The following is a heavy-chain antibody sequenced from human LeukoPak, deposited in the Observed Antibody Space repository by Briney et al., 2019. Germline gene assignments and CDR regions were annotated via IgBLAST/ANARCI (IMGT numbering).Heavy chain of an antibody. CDR1: GFTLSNYN. CDR3: ARVMDEGLYSGYDLVYFDY. D-gene: IGHD5-12*01. V-gene: IGHV3-21*01. J-gene: IGHJ4*02. CDR2: ISSSSSYL. Sequence: PGGSLRLSCAASGFTLSNYNMNWVRQAPGKGLEWVSSISSSSSYLFFADSVKGRFTISRDNTKNSLYLQMNSPRVDDTAVYYCARVMDEGLYSGYDLVYFDYWGQGTLVTVSS.